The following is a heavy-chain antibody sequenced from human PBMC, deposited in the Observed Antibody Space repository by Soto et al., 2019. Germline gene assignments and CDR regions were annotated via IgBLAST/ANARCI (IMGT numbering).Heavy chain of an antibody. D-gene: IGHD6-13*01. CDR2: ISSNGGST. CDR1: GFPFSSYA. J-gene: IGHJ5*02. CDR3: VKDPAAAGTGWFDP. Sequence: GSPRISCSSSGFPFSSYAMHWVRQAPGKGLEYVSAISSNGGSTYYADSVKGRFTISRDNSKNTLYLQMSSLRAEDTAVYYCVKDPAAAGTGWFDPWGQGTLVTAPQ. V-gene: IGHV3-64D*08.